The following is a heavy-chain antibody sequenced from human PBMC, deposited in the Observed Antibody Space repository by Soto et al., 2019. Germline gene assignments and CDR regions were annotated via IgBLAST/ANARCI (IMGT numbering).Heavy chain of an antibody. Sequence: GGSLRLSCAASGFTFSSYGMHWVRQAPGKGLEWVAVISYDGSNKYYADSVKGRFTISRDNSKNTLYLQMNGLRAEDTAVYYCAKDRARAVKPPCGMDVWGQGTTVTV. V-gene: IGHV3-30*18. CDR1: GFTFSSYG. J-gene: IGHJ6*02. CDR3: AKDRARAVKPPCGMDV. CDR2: ISYDGSNK.